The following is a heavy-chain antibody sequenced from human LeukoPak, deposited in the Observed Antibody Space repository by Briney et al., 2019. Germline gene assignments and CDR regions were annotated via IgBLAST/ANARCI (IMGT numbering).Heavy chain of an antibody. CDR2: ISAYNGNT. J-gene: IGHJ5*02. V-gene: IGHV1-18*01. D-gene: IGHD2-2*01. CDR3: ARDKGIVVVPAAMCWFDP. Sequence: ASVKVSCKASGYTFTSYGISWVRQAPGQGLEWMGWISAYNGNTNYAQKLQGRVTMTTDTSTSTAYMELRSLRSGDTAVYYCARDKGIVVVPAAMCWFDPWGQGTLVTVSS. CDR1: GYTFTSYG.